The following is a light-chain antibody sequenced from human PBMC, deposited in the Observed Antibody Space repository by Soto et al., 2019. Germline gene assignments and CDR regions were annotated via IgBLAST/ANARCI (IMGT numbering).Light chain of an antibody. CDR1: QTVSSNY. J-gene: IGKJ4*01. CDR3: QQYGGSPRVT. CDR2: GAS. Sequence: EIVLTQSPGTLFLSPGEKATLSCRASQTVSSNYLAWYQQKPGQAPRLLIYGASSRATGIPDRFSGSGSGTDFTLTISILEPEDFAVYYCQQYGGSPRVTFGGGTKVEIK. V-gene: IGKV3-20*01.